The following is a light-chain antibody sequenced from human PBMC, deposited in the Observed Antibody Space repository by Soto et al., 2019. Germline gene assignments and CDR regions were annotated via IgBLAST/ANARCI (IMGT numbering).Light chain of an antibody. V-gene: IGKV3-15*01. CDR2: CAS. CDR3: QLYSNWPRWT. CDR1: QSVSSS. J-gene: IGKJ1*01. Sequence: EMVMTQSPATLSPSPGERATLSCGASQSVSSSLAWYQQKPGQHPRLLLICASTRAAGVPASCIGGASGTEVTLTISSLQSEDFAVYYCQLYSNWPRWTFGQGTKVDI.